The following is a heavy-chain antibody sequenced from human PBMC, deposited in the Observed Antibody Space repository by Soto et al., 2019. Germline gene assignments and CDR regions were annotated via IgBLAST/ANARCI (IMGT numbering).Heavy chain of an antibody. CDR3: AKAPTTTLYFDY. Sequence: GRSLRLSCAASGFTFSSYGMHWVRQAPGKGLEWVAVISYDGSNKNYADSVKGRFTISRDNSKNTLYLQMNSLRAEDTAVYYCAKAPTTTLYFDYCGQGTLVTXSS. J-gene: IGHJ4*02. V-gene: IGHV3-30*18. CDR2: ISYDGSNK. CDR1: GFTFSSYG.